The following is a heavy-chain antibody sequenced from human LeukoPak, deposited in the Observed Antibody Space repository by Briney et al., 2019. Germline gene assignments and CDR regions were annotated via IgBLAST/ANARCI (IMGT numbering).Heavy chain of an antibody. V-gene: IGHV4-39*07. CDR2: IHHSGNT. Sequence: NSSETLSLTCTVSGGSISSSSYYWGWIRQPPGKGLEWIGSIHHSGNTYYNPSLKSRVTISVDTSKNQFSLKLNSVTAADTAIYYCARDVDYWGQGTLVTVSS. CDR3: ARDVDY. CDR1: GGSISSSSYY. J-gene: IGHJ4*02.